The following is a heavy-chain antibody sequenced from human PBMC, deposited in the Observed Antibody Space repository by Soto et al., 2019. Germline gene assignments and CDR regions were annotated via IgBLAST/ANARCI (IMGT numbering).Heavy chain of an antibody. CDR3: VLDGDFSTGFGKGY. CDR2: IWFNGINK. Sequence: QVQLLESGGGVVQPGRSLRLSCAASGFNFNNYGMHWVRQAPGKGLEWVAFIWFNGINKYYAESVKGRFAISRDNSENSLFLQMDSRRVVDTGVYYCVLDGDFSTGFGKGYWGKGTLVSVPS. CDR1: GFNFNNYG. D-gene: IGHD2-15*01. J-gene: IGHJ4*02. V-gene: IGHV3-33*01.